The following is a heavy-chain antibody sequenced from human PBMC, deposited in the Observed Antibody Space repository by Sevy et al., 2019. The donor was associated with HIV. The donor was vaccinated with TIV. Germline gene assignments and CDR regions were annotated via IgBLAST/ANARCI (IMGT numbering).Heavy chain of an antibody. J-gene: IGHJ4*02. V-gene: IGHV3-7*01. D-gene: IGHD3-16*01. CDR1: GFTFSANW. CDR3: AHETFGRFES. Sequence: GGSLRLSCAASGFTFSANWMNWVRQAPGKGLEWVANIKGDGRNKHHVDSVEGRFTISRDNAKNLLYLQMNSLGVEDTAVYYCAHETFGRFESWGQGTLVTVSS. CDR2: IKGDGRNK.